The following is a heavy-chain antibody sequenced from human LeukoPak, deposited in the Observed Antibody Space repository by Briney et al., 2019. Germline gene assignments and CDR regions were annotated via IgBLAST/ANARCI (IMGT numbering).Heavy chain of an antibody. CDR2: IIPIFGTA. D-gene: IGHD5-12*01. J-gene: IGHJ4*02. V-gene: IGHV1-69*05. Sequence: SVKVSCKASGGTFSSYAISWVRQAPGQGLEWMGGIIPIFGTANYAQKFQGRVTITTDESTSTAYMELSSLRSEDTAVYYCARDTPPPHSGYARPLPDYGGQGPLVTVSS. CDR3: ARDTPPPHSGYARPLPDY. CDR1: GGTFSSYA.